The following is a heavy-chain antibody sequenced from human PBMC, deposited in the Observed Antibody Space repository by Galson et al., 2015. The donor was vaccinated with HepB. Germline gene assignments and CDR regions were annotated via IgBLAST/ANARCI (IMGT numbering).Heavy chain of an antibody. CDR1: GFTFRDYE. CDR3: AKDLNYYDSSGYTT. V-gene: IGHV3-30*18. CDR2: ISYDGSNK. Sequence: SLRLSCAASGFTFRDYEMHWVRQAPGKGLEWVAVISYDGSNKYYADSVKGRFTISRDNSKNTLYLQMNSLRAEDTAVYYCAKDLNYYDSSGYTTWGQGTLVTVSS. J-gene: IGHJ5*02. D-gene: IGHD3-22*01.